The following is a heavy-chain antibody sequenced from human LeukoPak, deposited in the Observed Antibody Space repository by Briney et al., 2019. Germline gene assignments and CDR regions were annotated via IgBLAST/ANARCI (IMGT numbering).Heavy chain of an antibody. Sequence: PGGSLRLSCEASGFSFTAYYVTWIRQAPGKGLEWVSYISRTGHSTYYGDSVAGRFTISRDTAKNSLFLQMTSLRAEDTAVYYCARAGDSGDFPLGYFYYMDVWGKGTTVTVSS. J-gene: IGHJ6*03. CDR3: ARAGDSGDFPLGYFYYMDV. CDR1: GFSFTAYY. CDR2: ISRTGHST. V-gene: IGHV3-11*01. D-gene: IGHD4-17*01.